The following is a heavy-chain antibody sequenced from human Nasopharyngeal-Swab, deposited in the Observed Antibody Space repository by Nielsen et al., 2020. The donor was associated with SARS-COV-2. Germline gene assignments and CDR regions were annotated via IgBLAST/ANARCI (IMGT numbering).Heavy chain of an antibody. CDR1: GYTFTSYY. CDR2: ISAYNGDT. D-gene: IGHD6-13*01. CDR3: ARDDSDSNWSWFDT. Sequence: ASVKVSCKASGYTFTSYYMHWVRQAPGQGLEWMGWISAYNGDTKYAQKFQGRVTMTTDTSTSTAYMELRSLTSDDTAVYYCARDDSDSNWSWFDTWGQGTLVTVSS. V-gene: IGHV1-18*04. J-gene: IGHJ5*02.